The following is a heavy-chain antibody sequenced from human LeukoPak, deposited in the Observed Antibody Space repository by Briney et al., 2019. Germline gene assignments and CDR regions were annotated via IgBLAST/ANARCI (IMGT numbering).Heavy chain of an antibody. CDR1: GFSFSTNW. Sequence: GGSLRLSCAASGFSFSTNWMHCVRQTPGKRLEWVAELNEDGTVKYYVDSVKGRFTISRDNAKNSLYLQMNSLRAEDTAVYYCASENFWSGYRGYYYYYMDVWGKGTTVTVSS. J-gene: IGHJ6*03. D-gene: IGHD3-3*01. V-gene: IGHV3-7*01. CDR2: LNEDGTVK. CDR3: ASENFWSGYRGYYYYYMDV.